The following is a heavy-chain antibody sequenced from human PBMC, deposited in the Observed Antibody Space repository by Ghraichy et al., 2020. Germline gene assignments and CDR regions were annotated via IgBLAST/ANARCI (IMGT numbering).Heavy chain of an antibody. Sequence: GETLNISCAASGFTVSSNYMSWVRQAPGKGLEWVSVIYSGGYTYYADSVKGRFTISRDNSKNTLYLQMNSLRAEDTAVYYCAREAYVDYLGYWGQGTLVTVSS. CDR2: IYSGGYT. CDR3: AREAYVDYLGY. D-gene: IGHD3-16*01. J-gene: IGHJ4*02. CDR1: GFTVSSNY. V-gene: IGHV3-53*01.